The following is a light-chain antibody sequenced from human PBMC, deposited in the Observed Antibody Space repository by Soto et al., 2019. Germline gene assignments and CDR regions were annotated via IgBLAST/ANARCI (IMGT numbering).Light chain of an antibody. J-gene: IGLJ1*01. CDR1: TSNLGSNY. CDR3: ATWDDSLNGVYV. Sequence: QSVLTQPPSASGTPGQGVTISCSGSTSNLGSNYVYWYQQLPGTAPKLLIYRNNQRPSGVPDRFSGYKSGTSASLAISGLRSADEADYFCATWDDSLNGVYVFGTGTKVTVL. CDR2: RNN. V-gene: IGLV1-47*01.